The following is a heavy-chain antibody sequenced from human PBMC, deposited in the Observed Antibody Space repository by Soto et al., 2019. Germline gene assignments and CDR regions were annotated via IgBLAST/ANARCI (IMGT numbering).Heavy chain of an antibody. D-gene: IGHD6-19*01. V-gene: IGHV4-4*07. J-gene: IGHJ4*02. Sequence: SETLSLTCSVSGDSISNYYWSWLRQSAGKGLEWIGRTYVTGDTNYIPSLKSRVTMSVDTTKNQLSLRLRSVTAADTAVYSCAREYTETVDGPTPDDFDSGGQGTPVT. CDR3: AREYTETVDGPTPDDFDS. CDR2: TYVTGDT. CDR1: GDSISNYY.